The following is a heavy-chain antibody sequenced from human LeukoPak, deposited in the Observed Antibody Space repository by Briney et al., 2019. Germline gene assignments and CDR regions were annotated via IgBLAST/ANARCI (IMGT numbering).Heavy chain of an antibody. CDR3: ARDSYYYDSSGYYDY. V-gene: IGHV1-8*01. J-gene: IGHJ4*02. D-gene: IGHD3-22*01. Sequence: ASVKVSCKASGYTFTSYDINWVRQATGQGLEWMVWMNPNSGNTGYAQKFQGRVTMTRNTSISTAYMELSSLRSEDTAVYYCARDSYYYDSSGYYDYWGQGTLVTVSS. CDR1: GYTFTSYD. CDR2: MNPNSGNT.